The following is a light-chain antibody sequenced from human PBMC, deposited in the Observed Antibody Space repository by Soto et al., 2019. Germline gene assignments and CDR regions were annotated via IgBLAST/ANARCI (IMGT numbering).Light chain of an antibody. CDR3: QQYNSWPPYT. CDR2: GAS. V-gene: IGKV3-15*01. J-gene: IGKJ2*01. CDR1: XSXXXN. Sequence: EVVMTQSPAXVSVSPGEXATXXXRASXSXXXNLAWYQQKPGQAPRLLIYGASTRATGTPARFSGSGSGTEFTLTISSLQSEDFAVYYCQQYNSWPPYTFGQGTKLEIK.